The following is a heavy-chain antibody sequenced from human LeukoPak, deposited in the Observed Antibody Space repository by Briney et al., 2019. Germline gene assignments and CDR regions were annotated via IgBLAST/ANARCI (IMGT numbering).Heavy chain of an antibody. Sequence: GGSLRLSCAASGFTFSSYEMNWVRQAPGKGLEWVSYISSSGSTIYYADSVKGRFTISRDNAKNSPYLQMNSLRAEDTAVYYCARDATYGSGSFYYYYMDVWGKGTTVTISS. CDR3: ARDATYGSGSFYYYYMDV. D-gene: IGHD3-10*01. V-gene: IGHV3-48*03. J-gene: IGHJ6*03. CDR1: GFTFSSYE. CDR2: ISSSGSTI.